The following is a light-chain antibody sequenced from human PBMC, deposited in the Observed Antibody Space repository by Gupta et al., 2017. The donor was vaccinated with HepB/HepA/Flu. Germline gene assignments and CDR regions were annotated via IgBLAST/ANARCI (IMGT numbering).Light chain of an antibody. CDR3: QQSRSMPFT. CDR1: QSISTY. Sequence: MTQTPSSLSASLGDRVTITCRASQSISTYLNWYQYKPGTVPKLLIFAASILQDGVPSRFSGSGSGTVFTLAISSLQPDDVATYFCQQSRSMPFTFGPGTXVDL. CDR2: AAS. V-gene: IGKV1-39*01. J-gene: IGKJ3*01.